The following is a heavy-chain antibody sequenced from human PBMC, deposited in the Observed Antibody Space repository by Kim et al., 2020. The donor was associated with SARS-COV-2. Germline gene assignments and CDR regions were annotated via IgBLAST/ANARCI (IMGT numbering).Heavy chain of an antibody. CDR2: ISDSGAFT. Sequence: GGSLRLSCAASGFTFTNYAMTWVRQAPGKGLEWVSGISDSGAFTYYADSVKGRFTISRDNSKNTLYLQMSSLRAEDTAVYYCAKDRRLRPYYFHYWGQGTLVTVSS. CDR1: GFTFTNYA. J-gene: IGHJ4*02. V-gene: IGHV3-23*01. CDR3: AKDRRLRPYYFHY. D-gene: IGHD4-17*01.